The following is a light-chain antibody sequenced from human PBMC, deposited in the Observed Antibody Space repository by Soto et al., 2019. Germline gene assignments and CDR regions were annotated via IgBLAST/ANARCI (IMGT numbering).Light chain of an antibody. J-gene: IGLJ2*01. CDR2: LSSDGSH. CDR3: QTWDTGARVV. V-gene: IGLV4-69*01. CDR1: SGHSSYA. Sequence: QLVLTQSPSASASLGASVKLTCTLSSGHSSYAIAWHQQQPEKGPRYLMKLSSDGSHSKGDGTHHRSSGSSAGAARYLTISRLHSEEEADYYCQTWDTGARVVFGGGTKLTVL.